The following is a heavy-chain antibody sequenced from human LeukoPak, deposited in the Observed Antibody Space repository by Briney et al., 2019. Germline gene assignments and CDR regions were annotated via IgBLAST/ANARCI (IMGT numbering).Heavy chain of an antibody. CDR1: GGSISSYY. D-gene: IGHD1-1*01. V-gene: IGHV4-59*01. Sequence: KPSETLSLTCTVSGGSISSYYWSWIRQPPGKGLEWIGYIYYSGSTNYTPSLKSRVTISVDTSKNPFSLKLSSVTAADTAVYYCVRNWILWNFDIWGQGTMVTVSS. J-gene: IGHJ3*02. CDR3: VRNWILWNFDI. CDR2: IYYSGST.